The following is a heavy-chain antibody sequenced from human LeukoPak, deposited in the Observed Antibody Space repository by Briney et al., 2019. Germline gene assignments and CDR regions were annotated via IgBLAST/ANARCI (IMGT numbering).Heavy chain of an antibody. D-gene: IGHD3-10*01. CDR3: ARVLLWFGELIDY. J-gene: IGHJ4*02. V-gene: IGHV4-34*01. CDR1: GFTFSSYI. Sequence: GSLRLSCAASGFTFSSYIMNWVRQPPGKGLEWIGEINHSGSTNYNPSLKSRVTISVDTSKNQFSLKLSSVTAADTAVYYCARVLLWFGELIDYWGQGTLVTVSS. CDR2: INHSGST.